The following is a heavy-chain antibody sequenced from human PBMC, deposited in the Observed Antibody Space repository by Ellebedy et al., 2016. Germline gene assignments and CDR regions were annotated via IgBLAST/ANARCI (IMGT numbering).Heavy chain of an antibody. CDR3: ASSGGGDYGDVWEVDY. CDR2: IYYSGST. J-gene: IGHJ4*02. CDR1: GGSVSSGSYY. V-gene: IGHV4-61*01. Sequence: SETLSLXXTVSGGSVSSGSYYWSWIRQPPGKGLEWIGYIYYSGSTNYNPSLKSRVTISVDTSKNQFSLKLSSVTAADTAVYYCASSGGGDYGDVWEVDYWGQGTLVTVSS. D-gene: IGHD4-17*01.